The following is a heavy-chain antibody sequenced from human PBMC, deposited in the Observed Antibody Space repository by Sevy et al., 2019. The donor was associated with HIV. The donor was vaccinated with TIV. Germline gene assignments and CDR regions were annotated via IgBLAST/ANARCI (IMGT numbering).Heavy chain of an antibody. CDR2: IKSKTDGGTT. Sequence: GGSLRLSCAASGFTFSNAWMSWVRQAPGKGLEWVGRIKSKTDGGTTDYAEPVKGRLTISRDDSKNTLYLQMNSLKTEDTAVYYCTIYGSGATFDYWGQGTLVTVSS. CDR1: GFTFSNAW. J-gene: IGHJ4*02. CDR3: TIYGSGATFDY. V-gene: IGHV3-15*01. D-gene: IGHD3-10*01.